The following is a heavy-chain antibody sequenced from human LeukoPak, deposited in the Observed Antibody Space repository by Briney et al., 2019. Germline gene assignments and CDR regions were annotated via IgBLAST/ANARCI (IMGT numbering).Heavy chain of an antibody. Sequence: SVNVSCKAYGGTFSSYAISWVRQAPGQGLEWMGRIIPILGIANYAQKFQGRVTITADKSTSTAYMELSSLRSEDTAVYYCARSYKDSSSVSSLDDWGQGTLVTVSS. CDR2: IIPILGIA. J-gene: IGHJ4*02. CDR1: GGTFSSYA. D-gene: IGHD6-6*01. V-gene: IGHV1-69*04. CDR3: ARSYKDSSSVSSLDD.